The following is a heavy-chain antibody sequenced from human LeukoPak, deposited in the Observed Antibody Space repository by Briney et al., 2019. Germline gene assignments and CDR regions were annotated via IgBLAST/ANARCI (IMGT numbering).Heavy chain of an antibody. CDR2: IYYSGST. Sequence: PSETLSLTCTVSGGSISSHYWSWIRQPPGKGLEWIGYIYYSGSTNYNPSLKSRVTISVDTSKNQFSLKLSSVTAADTAVYYCARQGGGRWFDPWGQGTLVTVSS. CDR3: ARQGGGRWFDP. J-gene: IGHJ5*02. CDR1: GGSISSHY. D-gene: IGHD3-16*01. V-gene: IGHV4-59*08.